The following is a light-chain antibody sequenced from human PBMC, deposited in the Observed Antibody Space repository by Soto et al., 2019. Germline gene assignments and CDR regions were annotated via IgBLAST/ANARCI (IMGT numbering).Light chain of an antibody. CDR3: QHDT. V-gene: IGKV1-9*01. J-gene: IGKJ5*01. Sequence: DIQMTQSPSTLSGSVGDRVTITCRASQGISSYLAWYQQKPGKAPKLLIYAASTLQSGVPSRFSGSGSGTDFTLTISSLQPENFATYYCQHDTFGQGTRLEIK. CDR2: AAS. CDR1: QGISSY.